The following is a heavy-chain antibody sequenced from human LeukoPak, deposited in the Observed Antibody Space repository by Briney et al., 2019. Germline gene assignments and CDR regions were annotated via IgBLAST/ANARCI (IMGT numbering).Heavy chain of an antibody. CDR2: IKQDGSEK. CDR3: ARDSAYYYGSGSYSVYYYYYYGMDV. J-gene: IGHJ6*02. V-gene: IGHV3-7*01. Sequence: SWVRQAPXKGLEWVANIKQDGSEKYYVDSVKGRFTISRDNAKNSLYLQMNSLRAEDTAVYYCARDSAYYYGSGSYSVYYYYYYGMDVWGQGTTVTVS. D-gene: IGHD3-10*01.